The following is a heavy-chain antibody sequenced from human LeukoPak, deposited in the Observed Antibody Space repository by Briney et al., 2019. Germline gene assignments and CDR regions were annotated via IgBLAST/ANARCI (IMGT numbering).Heavy chain of an antibody. CDR1: GDSVSSKSAA. CDR3: ARDLKWLRFHYGMDV. D-gene: IGHD5-12*01. Sequence: SQTLSLTCAISGDSVSSKSAAWNWIRQSPSRGLEWLGRTYYRSKWSSGYAESVKSRITINPDTSKNQFSLQLKSVTPEDTAVYYCARDLKWLRFHYGMDVWGQGTTVTVSS. V-gene: IGHV6-1*01. CDR2: TYYRSKWSS. J-gene: IGHJ6*02.